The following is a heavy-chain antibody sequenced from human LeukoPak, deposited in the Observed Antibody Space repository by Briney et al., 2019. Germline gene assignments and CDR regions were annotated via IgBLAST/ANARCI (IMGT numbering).Heavy chain of an antibody. CDR2: ISSSSSYI. V-gene: IGHV3-21*01. CDR1: GFTFSSYS. D-gene: IGHD3-10*01. J-gene: IGHJ4*02. Sequence: PGGSLRLSCAASGFTFSSYSMNWVRQAPGKGLEWVLSISSSSSYIYYADSVKGRFTISRDNARSSLFLQMNSLRAEDTAVYYCARDLVRGVMEYWGQGTLVTVSS. CDR3: ARDLVRGVMEY.